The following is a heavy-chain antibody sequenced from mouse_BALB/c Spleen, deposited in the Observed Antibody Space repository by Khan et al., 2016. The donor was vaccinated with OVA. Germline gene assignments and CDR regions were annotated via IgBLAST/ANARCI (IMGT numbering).Heavy chain of an antibody. CDR2: INTNTGEP. V-gene: IGHV9-1*02. CDR3: ARSRGDYGPVY. CDR1: GYTFTNYG. Sequence: QVQLKQSGPELKKPGETVKISCKASGYTFTNYGMNWMNQAPGKGLKWMGWINTNTGEPVEADDFKGRFVYSLETTASTAYWQVHNLKNEDMATYFCARSRGDYGPVYWGHDATLTGSS. J-gene: IGHJ2*01. D-gene: IGHD2-13*01.